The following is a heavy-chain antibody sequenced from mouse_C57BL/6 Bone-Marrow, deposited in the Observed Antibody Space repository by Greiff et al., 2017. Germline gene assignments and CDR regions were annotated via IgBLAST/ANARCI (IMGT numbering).Heavy chain of an antibody. Sequence: VQLQQSGPELVKPGDSVKISCKASGYSFTGYFMNWVMQSHGKSLEWIGRINPYNGDTFYHQKFKGKATLTVDKSSSTAHMELRSLTSEDSADYYSARTVVARSYWYFDVWGTGTTVTVSS. CDR3: ARTVVARSYWYFDV. CDR2: INPYNGDT. CDR1: GYSFTGYF. D-gene: IGHD1-1*01. J-gene: IGHJ1*03. V-gene: IGHV1-20*01.